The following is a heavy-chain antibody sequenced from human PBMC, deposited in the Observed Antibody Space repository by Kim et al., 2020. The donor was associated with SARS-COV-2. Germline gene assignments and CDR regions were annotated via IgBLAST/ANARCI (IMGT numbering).Heavy chain of an antibody. D-gene: IGHD1-26*01. V-gene: IGHV3-9*01. CDR3: AKGSGSIYYYYGMDV. Sequence: DSVKGPFTISRDNAKNSLYLQMNSLRAEDTALYYCAKGSGSIYYYYGMDVWGQGTTVTVSS. J-gene: IGHJ6*02.